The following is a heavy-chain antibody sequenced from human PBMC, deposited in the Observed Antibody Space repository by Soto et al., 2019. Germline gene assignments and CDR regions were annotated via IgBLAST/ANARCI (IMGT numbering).Heavy chain of an antibody. J-gene: IGHJ6*02. D-gene: IGHD3-3*01. CDR2: MDPNSGST. V-gene: IGHV1-8*01. CDR3: ARARKFDFWRKGLDV. CDR1: RCSFTTYD. Sequence: XSGKVTCKASRCSFTTYDINWVRQAPGQGLEWLGWMDPNSGSTGYAQNFQGRITMTRNISRNTAHMELSSLQSEDTAVYYCARARKFDFWRKGLDVWGQGTTVTVSS.